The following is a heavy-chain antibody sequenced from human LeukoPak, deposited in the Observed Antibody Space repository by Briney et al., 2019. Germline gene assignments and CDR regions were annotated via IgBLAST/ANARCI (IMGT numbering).Heavy chain of an antibody. Sequence: ASVKVPCKASGYTFGNFDINWVRQATGQGLEWMGWMNPNSANTGYAQKFQGRITITRDTSTSTAYMELSSLRSEDTAVYYCARRSDYYDSSAYLYWGQGTLVTVSS. D-gene: IGHD3-22*01. CDR1: GYTFGNFD. CDR2: MNPNSANT. V-gene: IGHV1-8*03. J-gene: IGHJ4*02. CDR3: ARRSDYYDSSAYLY.